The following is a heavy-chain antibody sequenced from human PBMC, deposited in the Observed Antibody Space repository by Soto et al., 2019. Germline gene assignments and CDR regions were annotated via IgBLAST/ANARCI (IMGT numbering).Heavy chain of an antibody. CDR2: INHSGST. V-gene: IGHV4-34*01. CDR1: GGSFSGYY. CDR3: ARAPRD. J-gene: IGHJ4*02. Sequence: QVQLQQWGAGLLKPSETLSLTCAVYGGSFSGYYWSWIRQPPGKGLEWIGEINHSGSTNYNPSLXSXXTISVDTSKNQFSLKLSSVTAADTAVYYCARAPRDWGQGTLVTVSS.